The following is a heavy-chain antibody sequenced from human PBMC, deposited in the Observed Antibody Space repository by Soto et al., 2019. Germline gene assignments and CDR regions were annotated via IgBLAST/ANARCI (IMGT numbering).Heavy chain of an antibody. CDR1: GDTFSGYS. J-gene: IGHJ4*02. D-gene: IGHD5-12*01. Sequence: QVQLVQSGAEVKKPGSSVKVSCKASGDTFSGYSISWVRQAPGQGLEWMGGIIPLFGTTNYAQRFQGRVTITADKSTSTAYMELSSLKSEDTAIYYWARDLGSGYDPGDYWGQGTRVTVSS. CDR3: ARDLGSGYDPGDY. CDR2: IIPLFGTT. V-gene: IGHV1-69*14.